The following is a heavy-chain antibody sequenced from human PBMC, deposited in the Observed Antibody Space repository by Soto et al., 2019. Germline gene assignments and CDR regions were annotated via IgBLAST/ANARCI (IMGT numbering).Heavy chain of an antibody. CDR2: ISPSGSTI. Sequence: GGSLRLSCAASGFTFSGYEMNWVRQAPGKGLEWVSYISPSGSTIYYADFVKGRFTISRDNAKNSLYLQMNSLRAEDTAVYHCARDAPSDDFWSGYSYGMDVWGPGTTVTVSS. CDR1: GFTFSGYE. V-gene: IGHV3-48*03. J-gene: IGHJ6*02. D-gene: IGHD3-3*01. CDR3: ARDAPSDDFWSGYSYGMDV.